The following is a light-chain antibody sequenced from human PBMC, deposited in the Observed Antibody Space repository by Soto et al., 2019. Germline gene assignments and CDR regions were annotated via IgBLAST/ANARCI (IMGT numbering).Light chain of an antibody. J-gene: IGLJ2*01. CDR1: SSNIGSNY. Sequence: QSVLTQPPSASGTPGQRVTISCSGSSSNIGSNYVYWYHQLPGTAPKLVIYRNNQRPSGVPDRFSGSKSGNTASLIVSGLQTEDEADYYCSSDAGSNNFVFGGGTKLTVL. CDR2: RNN. V-gene: IGLV1-47*01. CDR3: SSDAGSNNFV.